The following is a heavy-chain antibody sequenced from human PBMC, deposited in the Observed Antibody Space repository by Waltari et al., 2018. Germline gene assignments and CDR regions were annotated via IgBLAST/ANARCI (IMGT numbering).Heavy chain of an antibody. Sequence: QVQLQESGPSLVKPSETLSPTCTVSEYLVSTGLYWGWVRQSPGKGLEWISSIYHLGNTRYNPPLSSRVAVSMDMSKNQFSLRLTSVTAADTAVYYCARHRLDRGDSFDFWGQGALVTVSS. J-gene: IGHJ4*02. CDR2: IYHLGNT. CDR1: EYLVSTGLY. CDR3: ARHRLDRGDSFDF. V-gene: IGHV4-38-2*02. D-gene: IGHD3-22*01.